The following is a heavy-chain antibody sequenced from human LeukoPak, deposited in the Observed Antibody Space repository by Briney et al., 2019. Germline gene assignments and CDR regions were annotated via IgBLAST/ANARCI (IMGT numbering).Heavy chain of an antibody. CDR1: GGSIRSSYYY. D-gene: IGHD1-26*01. V-gene: IGHV4-39*07. J-gene: IGHJ4*02. CDR2: IYDSGST. CDR3: ARFSGSYPLFDY. Sequence: SETLSLTCTVSGGSIRSSYYYWGWIRQPPGKGLEWIGSIYDSGSTNYNPSLKSRVTISVDTSKNQFSLKLSSVTAADTAVYYCARFSGSYPLFDYWGQGTLVTVSS.